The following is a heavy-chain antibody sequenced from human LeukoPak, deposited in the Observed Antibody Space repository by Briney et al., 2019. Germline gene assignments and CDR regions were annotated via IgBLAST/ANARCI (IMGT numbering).Heavy chain of an antibody. Sequence: GASVKVSCKASGYTFTSYDINWVRQATGQGLEWMGWMSPNSGNTGYAQKFQGRVTMTRNTSISTAYMELSSLRSEDTAVYYCARVPIAARLYYGMDVWGQGTTVTVSS. D-gene: IGHD6-6*01. CDR3: ARVPIAARLYYGMDV. CDR1: GYTFTSYD. V-gene: IGHV1-8*01. J-gene: IGHJ6*02. CDR2: MSPNSGNT.